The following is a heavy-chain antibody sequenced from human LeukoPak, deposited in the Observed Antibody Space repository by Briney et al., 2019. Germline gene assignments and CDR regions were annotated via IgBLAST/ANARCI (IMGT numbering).Heavy chain of an antibody. J-gene: IGHJ4*02. CDR1: GFTFSTFA. Sequence: GGSLRLSCAASGFTFSTFAMIWVRQPPGKGLEWVSSIFPSGGEIHYADSVRGRFTISRDNSKGTLSLQMNSLRAENTAIYYCATYRQVLLPFESWGQGTLVTVSS. CDR2: IFPSGGEI. D-gene: IGHD2/OR15-2a*01. CDR3: ATYRQVLLPFES. V-gene: IGHV3-23*01.